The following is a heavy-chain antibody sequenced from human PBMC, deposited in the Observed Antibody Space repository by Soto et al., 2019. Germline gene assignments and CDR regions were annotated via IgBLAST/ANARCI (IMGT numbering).Heavy chain of an antibody. V-gene: IGHV4-59*01. CDR3: ARVSGSYYIDY. CDR2: IYYSGST. CDR1: GGSISSYH. Sequence: SETLSLTCTVSGGSISSYHWSWIRQPPGKGLEWIGYIYYSGSTNYNPSLKSRVTISVDTSKNQFSLKLSSVTAADTAVYYCARVSGSYYIDYWGQGTLVTVSS. J-gene: IGHJ4*02. D-gene: IGHD1-26*01.